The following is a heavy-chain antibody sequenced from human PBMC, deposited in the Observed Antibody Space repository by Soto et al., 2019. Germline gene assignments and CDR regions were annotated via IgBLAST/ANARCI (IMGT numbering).Heavy chain of an antibody. J-gene: IGHJ2*01. CDR3: ARGGSLYWYFDL. D-gene: IGHD1-26*01. V-gene: IGHV1-3*01. Sequence: ASVKVSFKASGYTFTSYAMHWVRQAPGQRLEWMGWINAGNGNTKYSQKFQGRVTITRDASASTAYMELSSLRSEDTAVYYCARGGSLYWYFDLWGRGTLVTVSS. CDR1: GYTFTSYA. CDR2: INAGNGNT.